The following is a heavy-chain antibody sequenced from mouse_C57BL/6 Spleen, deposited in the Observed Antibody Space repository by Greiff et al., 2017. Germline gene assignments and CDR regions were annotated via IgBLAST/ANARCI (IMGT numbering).Heavy chain of an antibody. V-gene: IGHV1-55*01. CDR3: AREIHYYGSSYGYFDV. CDR1: GYTFTSYW. J-gene: IGHJ1*03. CDR2: IYPGSGST. D-gene: IGHD1-1*01. Sequence: VKLQQPGAELVKPGASVKMSCKASGYTFTSYWITWVKQRPGQGLEWIGDIYPGSGSTNYNEKFKSKATLTVDTSSSTAYMQLSSLTSEDSAVYYCAREIHYYGSSYGYFDVWGTGTTVTVSS.